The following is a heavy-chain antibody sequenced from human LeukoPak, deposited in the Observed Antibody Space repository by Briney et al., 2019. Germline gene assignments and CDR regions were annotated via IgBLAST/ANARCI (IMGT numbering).Heavy chain of an antibody. CDR3: ARGVRITMVRGSKLDI. Sequence: GGSLRLSCAASGFTFSSYSMNWVRQAPGKGLEWVSSISSSSSYIYYADSVKGRFTISRDNAKNSLYLQMNSLRAEDTAVYYCARGVRITMVRGSKLDIWGQGTMVTVSP. V-gene: IGHV3-21*01. CDR1: GFTFSSYS. CDR2: ISSSSSYI. D-gene: IGHD3-10*01. J-gene: IGHJ3*02.